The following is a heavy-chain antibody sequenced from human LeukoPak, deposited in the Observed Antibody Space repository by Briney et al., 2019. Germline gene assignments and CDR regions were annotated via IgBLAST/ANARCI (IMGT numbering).Heavy chain of an antibody. CDR3: ARGLSAIAAAGRGWFDP. D-gene: IGHD6-13*01. CDR2: INHSGST. J-gene: IGHJ5*02. CDR1: GGSFSGYY. Sequence: SETLSLTCAVYGGSFSGYYWSWIRQPPGKGLEWIGEINHSGSTNYNPPLKSRVTISVDTSKNQFSLKLSSVTAADTAVYYCARGLSAIAAAGRGWFDPWGQGTLVTVSS. V-gene: IGHV4-34*01.